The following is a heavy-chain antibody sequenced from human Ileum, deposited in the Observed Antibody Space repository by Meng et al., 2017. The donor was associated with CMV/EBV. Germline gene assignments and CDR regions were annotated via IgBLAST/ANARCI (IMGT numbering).Heavy chain of an antibody. J-gene: IGHJ4*02. CDR1: GGSINNSPYF. Sequence: QVPGPGLVESSWTLSLTCTVSGGSINNSPYFWGWIRQPPGKGLEWIGSIYYSGTTSYNPSLKSRLTISVDTSKNQFSLKLTSVTAADTAVYYCARSSGSGSFSYWGQGTLVTVSS. CDR2: IYYSGTT. V-gene: IGHV4-39*07. CDR3: ARSSGSGSFSY. D-gene: IGHD3-10*01.